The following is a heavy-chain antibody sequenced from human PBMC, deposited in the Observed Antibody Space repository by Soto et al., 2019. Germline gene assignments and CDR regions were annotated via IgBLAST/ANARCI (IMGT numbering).Heavy chain of an antibody. Sequence: SQTLSLTCAISGDSVSGNSAAWNWIRQSPSRGLEWLGRTYYRSRWYNDYAVSVKSRITVTPDTSKNQFSLHLNSVTPEDRAVYYCESKFPYYLSRESYPDSRGHGALVTVAS. D-gene: IGHD1-26*01. CDR2: TYYRSRWYN. J-gene: IGHJ5*01. V-gene: IGHV6-1*01. CDR1: GDSVSGNSAA. CDR3: ESKFPYYLSRESYPDS.